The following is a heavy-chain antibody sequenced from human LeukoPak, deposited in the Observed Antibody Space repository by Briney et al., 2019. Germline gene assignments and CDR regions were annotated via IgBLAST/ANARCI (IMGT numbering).Heavy chain of an antibody. CDR3: ARDSSGWP. D-gene: IGHD6-19*01. Sequence: SVKVSCKASGGTFSRYAISWVRQAPGQGLEWMGRIIPILGIANYAQKFQGRVTITADKSTSTAYMELSSLRSEDTAVYYCARDSSGWPWGQGTLVTVSS. J-gene: IGHJ4*02. V-gene: IGHV1-69*04. CDR2: IIPILGIA. CDR1: GGTFSRYA.